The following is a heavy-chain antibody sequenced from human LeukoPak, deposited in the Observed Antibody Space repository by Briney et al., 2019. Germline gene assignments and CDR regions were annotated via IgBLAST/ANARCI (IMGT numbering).Heavy chain of an antibody. D-gene: IGHD2-15*01. CDR3: ARQVVAATVYVDY. CDR2: ISSSSSYI. J-gene: IGHJ4*02. Sequence: GGSLRLSCAASGLTFSSYSMNWVRQAPGKGLEWVSSISSSSSYIYYADSVKGRFTISRDNAKNSLYLQMNSLRAEDTAVYYCARQVVAATVYVDYWGQGTLVTVSS. V-gene: IGHV3-21*01. CDR1: GLTFSSYS.